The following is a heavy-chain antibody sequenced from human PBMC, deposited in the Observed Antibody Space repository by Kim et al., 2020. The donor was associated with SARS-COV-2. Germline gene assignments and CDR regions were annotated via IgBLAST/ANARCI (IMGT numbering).Heavy chain of an antibody. V-gene: IGHV3-23*01. J-gene: IGHJ6*01. D-gene: IGHD5-12*01. Sequence: GGSLRLSCAASGFTFSSYAMTWVRQAPGKGLEWVSVISNSGGGTYYADSVKGRFTISRDNSGTTLYLQMNSLRAEDTAVYYCAKPFDSGYECYYYYYAM. CDR2: ISNSGGGT. CDR3: AKPFDSGYECYYYYYAM. CDR1: GFTFSSYA.